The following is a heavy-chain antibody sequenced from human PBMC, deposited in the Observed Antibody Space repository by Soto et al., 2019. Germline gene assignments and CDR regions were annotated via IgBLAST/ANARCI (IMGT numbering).Heavy chain of an antibody. V-gene: IGHV3-30*03. D-gene: IGHD6-19*01. Sequence: GGSLRLSSAVPGFYLGGIWMHWVRQAPSKGLEWLSVLSYEGSEEYYADSVRGRFTISRHNSKNTLFLQMDSLRVDDTGVYYCALSRLFSIIEVAASWFDFWGQGTLVTVSS. J-gene: IGHJ4*02. CDR3: ALSRLFSIIEVAASWFDF. CDR2: LSYEGSEE. CDR1: GFYLGGIW.